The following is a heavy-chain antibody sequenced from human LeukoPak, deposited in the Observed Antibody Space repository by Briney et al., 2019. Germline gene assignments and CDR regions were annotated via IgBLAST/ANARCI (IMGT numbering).Heavy chain of an antibody. D-gene: IGHD6-13*01. V-gene: IGHV1-8*03. CDR1: GYTFTNFD. CDR3: ARGFVAAAGNDNWFDP. CDR2: MNPNTGNA. Sequence: ASVKVSCKASGYTFTNFDINWVRQATGQGLEWMGWMNPNTGNAGYAQKFQDRVTITWDASISTAYMDLSSLRSEDTAVYYCARGFVAAAGNDNWFDPWGQGTLDTVSS. J-gene: IGHJ5*02.